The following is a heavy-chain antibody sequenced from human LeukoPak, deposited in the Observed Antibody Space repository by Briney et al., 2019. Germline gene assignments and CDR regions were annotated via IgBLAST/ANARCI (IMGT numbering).Heavy chain of an antibody. J-gene: IGHJ1*01. Sequence: PGGSLRLSCTASGFLFNSQAMSWVRQAPGKRLKWVSHISGDGGNTYYADSLKGRFIVSRDNAKNTLFLQMNSLRVEDTAVYYCAKDHYYDRSGFLANWGQGTLVIVSS. CDR1: GFLFNSQA. V-gene: IGHV3-23*01. CDR2: ISGDGGNT. D-gene: IGHD3-22*01. CDR3: AKDHYYDRSGFLAN.